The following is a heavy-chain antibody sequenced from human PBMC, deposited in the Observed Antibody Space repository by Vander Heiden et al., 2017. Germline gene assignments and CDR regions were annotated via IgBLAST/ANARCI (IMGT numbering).Heavy chain of an antibody. D-gene: IGHD4-17*01. CDR1: ASTLGDLS. J-gene: IGHJ6*02. Sequence: QVQLVQSGAELQKPGASVKVSCKVSASTLGDLSLHWVRQAPGKGLEWMGGLDPESGETVYAPAFVGRVTMTEDTFPDTAYMELSSLRSEDTAVYYCATEAGNVVTTPPFYYYGLDVWGQGTTVTVSS. CDR2: LDPESGET. CDR3: ATEAGNVVTTPPFYYYGLDV. V-gene: IGHV1-24*01.